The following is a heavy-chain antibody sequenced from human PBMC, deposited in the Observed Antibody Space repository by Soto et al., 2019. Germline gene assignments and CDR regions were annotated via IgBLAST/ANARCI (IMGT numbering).Heavy chain of an antibody. V-gene: IGHV2-5*01. CDR1: GFSLTTSPVG. CDR3: SYSTTRISAAPFDY. D-gene: IGHD6-13*01. CDR2: IYWNDDT. Sequence: SGPTLVNPTQTLTLTCTFSGFSLTTSPVGVNWIRQPPGKALEWLTVIYWNDDTRYRPSLTSRLTITKDTSKNQVVLTMTNMETVDTATYYFSYSTTRISAAPFDYWGQGTRVTVSS. J-gene: IGHJ4*02.